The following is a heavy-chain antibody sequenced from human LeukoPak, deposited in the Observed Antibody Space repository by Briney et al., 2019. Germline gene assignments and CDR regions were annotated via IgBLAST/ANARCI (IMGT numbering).Heavy chain of an antibody. CDR3: ARSRVVILYGGPCYFDY. CDR1: GYSISSGYY. V-gene: IGHV4-38-2*01. D-gene: IGHD3-3*01. J-gene: IGHJ4*02. Sequence: SETLSLTCAVSGYSISSGYYWGWVRQPPGKGLEWIGSIYHSGSTYYNPSLKSRVTISVDTSKNQFSLKLSSVTAADTAVYYCARSRVVILYGGPCYFDYWGQGTLVTVSS. CDR2: IYHSGST.